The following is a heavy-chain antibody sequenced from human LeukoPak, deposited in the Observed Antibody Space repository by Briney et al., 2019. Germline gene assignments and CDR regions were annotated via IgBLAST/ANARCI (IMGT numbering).Heavy chain of an antibody. J-gene: IGHJ4*02. D-gene: IGHD5-18*01. V-gene: IGHV3-11*01. Sequence: GGSLRLSCAASGFTFSDYYMSWIRQAPGKGLGWVSYISSSGSTIYYADSVKGRFTISRDNAKNSLYLQMNSLRAEDTAVYYCATPVDTEEVFDYWGQGTLVTVSS. CDR1: GFTFSDYY. CDR2: ISSSGSTI. CDR3: ATPVDTEEVFDY.